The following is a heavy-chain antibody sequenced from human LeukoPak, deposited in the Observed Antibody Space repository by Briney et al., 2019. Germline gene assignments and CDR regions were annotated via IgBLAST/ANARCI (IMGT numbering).Heavy chain of an antibody. CDR2: VSGSGGTT. D-gene: IGHD2-21*02. Sequence: PGGSLRLSCAISGFTFSSYAMNWVRQAPGKGLEWVSVVSGSGGTTYYADSVKGRFTISRDDSKNTLYLQMSSLRAEDTAVYYCAKDRLVTGVGYFDYWGQGTLVTVSS. J-gene: IGHJ4*02. CDR3: AKDRLVTGVGYFDY. V-gene: IGHV3-23*01. CDR1: GFTFSSYA.